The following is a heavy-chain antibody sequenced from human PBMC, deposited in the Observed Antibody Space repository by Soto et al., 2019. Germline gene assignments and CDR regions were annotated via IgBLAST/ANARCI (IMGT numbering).Heavy chain of an antibody. CDR3: ARDAGVSGELYY. CDR2: ISAYNGNT. J-gene: IGHJ4*02. D-gene: IGHD3-16*01. Sequence: QVQLVQSGAEVKKPGASVKVSCQASGYTFTSYGISWVRQAPGQGLEWMGWISAYNGNTNYAQKLQGRVTITTNTSTSTAYMELRSRRADDAAVYYCARDAGVSGELYYWGQGTLVTVSS. V-gene: IGHV1-18*01. CDR1: GYTFTSYG.